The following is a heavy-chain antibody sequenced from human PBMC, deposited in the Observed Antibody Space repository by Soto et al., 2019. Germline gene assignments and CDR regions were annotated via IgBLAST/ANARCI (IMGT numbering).Heavy chain of an antibody. Sequence: GGSLRLSSATSGFSFSDSYMSWIRQAPGKGLEWISYISPRSTFRDYADSVKGRFTISRDSVKNSLYLQMNNLTADDTGVYYCARGGGGGLFDPWGQGSVVTVSS. CDR2: ISPRSTFR. D-gene: IGHD2-21*01. CDR3: ARGGGGGLFDP. V-gene: IGHV3-11*06. CDR1: GFSFSDSY. J-gene: IGHJ5*02.